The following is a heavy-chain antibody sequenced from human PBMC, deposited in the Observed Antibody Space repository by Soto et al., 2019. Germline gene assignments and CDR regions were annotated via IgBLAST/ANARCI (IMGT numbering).Heavy chain of an antibody. CDR2: INHSGRV. V-gene: IGHV4-34*01. J-gene: IGHJ5*01. D-gene: IGHD3-22*01. CDR1: GGSFSGHS. Sequence: QVQLQQWGAGLLKPSETLSLTCAVYGGSFSGHSWTWLRQSPGKGLEWIGDINHSGRVNYSPSLKSRLTVSLATSKHRFSLTLSAVSAADTAMYYCLTRAYDTNGYYRFDPWGQGTLVTVSS. CDR3: LTRAYDTNGYYRFDP.